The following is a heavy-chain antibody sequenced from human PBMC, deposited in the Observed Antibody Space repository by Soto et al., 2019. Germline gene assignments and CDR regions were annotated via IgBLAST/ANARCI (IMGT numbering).Heavy chain of an antibody. Sequence: PGGSLRLSCTASGFTFGDYAMSWFRQAPGKGLEWVGFIRSKAYGGTTEYAASVKGRFTISRDDSKSIAYLQMNSLKTEDTAVYYCTRDSGDSGYYDFWSGFKSILPGPYWGQGTLVTVSS. D-gene: IGHD3-3*01. V-gene: IGHV3-49*03. J-gene: IGHJ4*02. CDR2: IRSKAYGGTT. CDR1: GFTFGDYA. CDR3: TRDSGDSGYYDFWSGFKSILPGPY.